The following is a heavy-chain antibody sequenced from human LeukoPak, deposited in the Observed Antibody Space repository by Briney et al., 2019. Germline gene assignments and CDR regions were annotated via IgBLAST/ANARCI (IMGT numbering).Heavy chain of an antibody. J-gene: IGHJ6*03. CDR3: ARGVPYYYYMDV. CDR2: IIPIFGTA. CDR1: GGTFSSYA. D-gene: IGHD3-3*01. Sequence: ASVKVSCKASGGTFSSYAISWVRQAPGQGLEWMGGIIPIFGTANYAQKFQGRVTITTDESTSTAYMELSSLRSEDTAVYYCARGVPYYYYMDVWGKETTVTVSS. V-gene: IGHV1-69*05.